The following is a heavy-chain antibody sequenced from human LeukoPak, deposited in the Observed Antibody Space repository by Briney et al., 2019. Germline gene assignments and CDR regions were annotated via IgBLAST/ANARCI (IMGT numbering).Heavy chain of an antibody. D-gene: IGHD6-19*01. CDR1: GGSISSDSYC. V-gene: IGHV4-61*02. Sequence: PSETLSLTCTVSGGSISSDSYCWSWIRQPAGKGLEWIGRIYISGSTNYNPSLRSRVTISVDTSKNQFSLKLSSVTAADTAVYYCAGATYISGWDSPVPFDYWGQGTLVTVSS. CDR3: AGATYISGWDSPVPFDY. CDR2: IYISGST. J-gene: IGHJ4*02.